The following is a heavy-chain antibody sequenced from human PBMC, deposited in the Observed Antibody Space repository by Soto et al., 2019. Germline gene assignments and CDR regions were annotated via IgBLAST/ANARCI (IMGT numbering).Heavy chain of an antibody. CDR1: GYSFTSYW. CDR3: ARTPHRYSSRPYGMDV. D-gene: IGHD6-13*01. Sequence: PGESLKISCKGSGYSFTSYWIGWVRQMPGKGLEWMGIIYPGGSDTRYSPSFQGQVTISADKSISTAYLQWSSLKASDTAMYYCARTPHRYSSRPYGMDVWGQGTTVTVSS. CDR2: IYPGGSDT. J-gene: IGHJ6*02. V-gene: IGHV5-51*01.